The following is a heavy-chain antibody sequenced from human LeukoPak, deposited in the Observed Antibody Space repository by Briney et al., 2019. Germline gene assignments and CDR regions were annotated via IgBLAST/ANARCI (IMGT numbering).Heavy chain of an antibody. CDR3: ARGYDSSGSWFDP. CDR2: IIPIFGTA. CDR1: GYSFNSHH. D-gene: IGHD3-22*01. V-gene: IGHV1-69*13. Sequence: ASVKVSCKTSGYSFNSHHVHWVRQAPGQGLEWMGGIIPIFGTANYAQKFQGRVTITADESTSTAYMELSSLRSEDMAVYYCARGYDSSGSWFDPWGQGTLVTVSS. J-gene: IGHJ5*02.